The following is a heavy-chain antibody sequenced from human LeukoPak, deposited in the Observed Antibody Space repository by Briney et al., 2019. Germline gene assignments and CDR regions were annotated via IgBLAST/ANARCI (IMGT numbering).Heavy chain of an antibody. D-gene: IGHD2-21*02. V-gene: IGHV1-69*05. CDR1: GGTFSSYA. CDR3: ARVGIAYCGGDCYHY. J-gene: IGHJ4*02. Sequence: SVKVSCKASGGTFSSYAISWVRQAPGQGLEWMGRIIPIFGTANYAQKFQGRVTITTDESTSTAYMELSSLRSEDTAVYYCARVGIAYCGGDCYHYWGQGTRDTVSS. CDR2: IIPIFGTA.